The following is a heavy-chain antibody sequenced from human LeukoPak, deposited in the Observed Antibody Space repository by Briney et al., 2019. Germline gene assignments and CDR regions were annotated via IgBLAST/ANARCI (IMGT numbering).Heavy chain of an antibody. CDR3: ARLGLHAPNWFDP. CDR1: GYTFTGYY. Sequence: GASVKVSCKASGYTFTGYYMHWVRQAPGQGLEWMGWINPNSGGTNYAQKFQGRVTMTRDTSISTAYMELSRLRSDDTAVYYCARLGLHAPNWFDPWGQGTLVTVSS. D-gene: IGHD3-16*01. CDR2: INPNSGGT. V-gene: IGHV1-2*02. J-gene: IGHJ5*02.